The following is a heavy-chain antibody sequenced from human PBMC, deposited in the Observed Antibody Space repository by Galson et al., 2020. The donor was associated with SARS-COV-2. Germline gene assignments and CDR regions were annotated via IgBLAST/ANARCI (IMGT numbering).Heavy chain of an antibody. J-gene: IGHJ4*02. Sequence: GESLKISCAASGFTFSSHAKHWVRQAPGKGLEWVAQIFFDGSDKYYGDSVKGRFTISRDSSKNTVYLQMNNLRADDTAVYYCARDGQTSSGWAFDYWGQGTLVTVSS. D-gene: IGHD6-19*01. CDR2: IFFDGSDK. CDR1: GFTFSSHA. CDR3: ARDGQTSSGWAFDY. V-gene: IGHV3-33*01.